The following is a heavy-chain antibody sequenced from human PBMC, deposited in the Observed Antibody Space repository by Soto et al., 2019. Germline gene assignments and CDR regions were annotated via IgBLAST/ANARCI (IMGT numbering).Heavy chain of an antibody. CDR3: ARWGFYSGSKESVTDYYYGMDV. D-gene: IGHD1-26*01. J-gene: IGHJ6*02. Sequence: PSETLSLTCAVSGGSISSGGYSWSWIRQPPGKGLEWIGYIYHSGSTYYNPSLKSRVTISVDRSKNQFSLKLSSVTAADTAVYYCARWGFYSGSKESVTDYYYGMDVWGQGTTVTVSS. CDR1: GGSISSGGYS. CDR2: IYHSGST. V-gene: IGHV4-30-2*01.